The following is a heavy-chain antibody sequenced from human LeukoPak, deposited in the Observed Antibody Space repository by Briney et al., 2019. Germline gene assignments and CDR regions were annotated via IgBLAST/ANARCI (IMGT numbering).Heavy chain of an antibody. CDR1: GFTFSSYG. V-gene: IGHV3-30*02. J-gene: IGHJ6*03. Sequence: GGSLRPSCAASGFTFSSYGMHWVRQAPGKGLEWVAFIRYDGSNKYYADSVKGRFTISRDNSKNTLYLQMNSLRAEDTAVYYCAKGCSSTSCYLDYYYYMDVGGKGTTVTVSS. CDR3: AKGCSSTSCYLDYYYYMDV. D-gene: IGHD2-2*01. CDR2: IRYDGSNK.